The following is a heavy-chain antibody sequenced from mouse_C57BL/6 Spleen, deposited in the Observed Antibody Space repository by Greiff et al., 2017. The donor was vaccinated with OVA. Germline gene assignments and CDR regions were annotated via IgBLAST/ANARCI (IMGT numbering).Heavy chain of an antibody. D-gene: IGHD1-1*01. J-gene: IGHJ4*01. Sequence: QVQLQQSGAELARPGASVKLSCKASGYTFTSSGISWVKQRTGQGLEWIGEIYPRSGNTYYNEKFKGKATLTADKSSSTAYMELRSLTSEDSAVYFCARNYGDYAMDYWGQGTSVTVSS. CDR1: GYTFTSSG. CDR3: ARNYGDYAMDY. CDR2: IYPRSGNT. V-gene: IGHV1-81*01.